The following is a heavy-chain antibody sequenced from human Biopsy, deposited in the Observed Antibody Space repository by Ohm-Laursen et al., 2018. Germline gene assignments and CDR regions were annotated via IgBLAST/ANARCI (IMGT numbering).Heavy chain of an antibody. CDR3: ARVSNSPRKDFQH. CDR1: GFTFSNYE. V-gene: IGHV3-48*03. CDR2: ISSGGSTI. D-gene: IGHD4-23*01. J-gene: IGHJ1*01. Sequence: SLRLSCSASGFTFSNYEMNWVRQAPGKGLEWVSYISSGGSTIYYADSVKGRFTISRDNARNSLYLQMNSLRADDTAVYYCARVSNSPRKDFQHWGQGTLVTVSS.